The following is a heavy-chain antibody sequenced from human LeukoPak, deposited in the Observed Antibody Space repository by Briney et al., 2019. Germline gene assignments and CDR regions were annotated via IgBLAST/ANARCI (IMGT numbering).Heavy chain of an antibody. CDR2: ISSSGSTI. D-gene: IGHD6-19*01. Sequence: SGGSLRLSCAASGFTFSSYEMNWVRQAPGKGLEWVSYISSSGSTIYYADSVKGRFTISRDNAKNSLYLQMNSLRAEDTAVYYCARGGSIAVAGLFDYWGQGTLVTVSS. CDR1: GFTFSSYE. V-gene: IGHV3-48*03. J-gene: IGHJ4*02. CDR3: ARGGSIAVAGLFDY.